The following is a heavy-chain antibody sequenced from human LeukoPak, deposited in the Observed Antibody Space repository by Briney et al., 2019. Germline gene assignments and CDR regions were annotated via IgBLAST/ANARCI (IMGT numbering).Heavy chain of an antibody. Sequence: GGSLRLSCAASGFIFSDYYMSWIRLAPGRGMEWVSYISSSGSTIYYADSVKGRFTISRDNAKNSLYLQMNSLRAEDTAVYYCARVLRFLEPGWFDPWCQGTLVTVSS. V-gene: IGHV3-11*01. CDR1: GFIFSDYY. CDR3: ARVLRFLEPGWFDP. CDR2: ISSSGSTI. D-gene: IGHD3-3*01. J-gene: IGHJ5*02.